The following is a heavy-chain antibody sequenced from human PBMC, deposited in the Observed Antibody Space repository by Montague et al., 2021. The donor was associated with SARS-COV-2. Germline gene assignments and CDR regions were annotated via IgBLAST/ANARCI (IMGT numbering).Heavy chain of an antibody. Sequence: CAISGDSVSSESVAWNWIRQSPSRGLEWLGRTYYRSKWDSDYAESVKRRLVITPDTFKNQVSLQLNSVIPEDTAVYFCASSGITLTGLDAFDIWGQGTMVTVSS. CDR2: TYYRSKWDS. CDR3: ASSGITLTGLDAFDI. J-gene: IGHJ3*02. V-gene: IGHV6-1*01. CDR1: GDSVSSESVA. D-gene: IGHD3-9*01.